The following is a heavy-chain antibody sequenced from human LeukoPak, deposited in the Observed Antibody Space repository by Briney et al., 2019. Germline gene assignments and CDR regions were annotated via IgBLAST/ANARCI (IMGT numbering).Heavy chain of an antibody. J-gene: IGHJ4*02. Sequence: PSETLSLTCTVSGGSISSSSYYWGWIRQHPGKGLEWIGSIHNSGTTYSNPSLMSRVTISLDTSKNQFSLKLSSVTAADTAVYFCASGPVDTAMVLHYFDYWGQGTLVTVSS. CDR3: ASGPVDTAMVLHYFDY. CDR2: IHNSGTT. D-gene: IGHD5-18*01. CDR1: GGSISSSSYY. V-gene: IGHV4-31*03.